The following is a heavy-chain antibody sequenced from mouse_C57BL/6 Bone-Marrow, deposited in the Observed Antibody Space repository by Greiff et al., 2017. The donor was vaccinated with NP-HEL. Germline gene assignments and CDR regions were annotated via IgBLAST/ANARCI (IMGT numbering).Heavy chain of an antibody. V-gene: IGHV5-17*01. CDR3: ARNYYGSSYWYFDV. CDR1: GFTFSDYG. CDR2: ISSGSSTI. D-gene: IGHD1-1*01. J-gene: IGHJ1*03. Sequence: EVKLVESGGGLVKPGGSLKLSCAASGFTFSDYGMHWVRQAPEKGLEWVAYISSGSSTIYYADTVKGRFTISRDNANNTLFLQMTSLRSEDTAMYYCARNYYGSSYWYFDVWGTGTTVTVSS.